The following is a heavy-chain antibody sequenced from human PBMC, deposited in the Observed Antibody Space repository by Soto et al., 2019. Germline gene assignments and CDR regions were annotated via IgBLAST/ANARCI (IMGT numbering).Heavy chain of an antibody. CDR3: TTGHRYGNSFHDY. V-gene: IGHV3-15*01. J-gene: IGHJ4*02. CDR2: IKSKTDGGTT. Sequence: PGGSLRLSCAASGFTFSNAWMSWVRQAPGKGLEWVGRIKSKTDGGTTDYAAPVKGRFTISRDDSKNTLYLQMNSLKTEDTAVYYCTTGHRYGNSFHDYWGQGTLVTVSS. D-gene: IGHD5-18*01. CDR1: GFTFSNAW.